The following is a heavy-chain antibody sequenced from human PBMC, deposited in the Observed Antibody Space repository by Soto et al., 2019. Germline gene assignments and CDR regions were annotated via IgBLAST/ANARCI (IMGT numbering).Heavy chain of an antibody. Sequence: EVQLVESGGGLVQPGGSLRLSCAASGFSVGTNYMSWARQAPGKGLEWVSIIYSGDSTYYADSVKGRFTISRDTPRNTLYLQMNTLRVEDTAVYYCARDMGLGYCNGGRCYREYFQHWGQGTLVTVSS. CDR3: ARDMGLGYCNGGRCYREYFQH. CDR1: GFSVGTNY. V-gene: IGHV3-66*01. CDR2: IYSGDST. D-gene: IGHD2-15*01. J-gene: IGHJ1*01.